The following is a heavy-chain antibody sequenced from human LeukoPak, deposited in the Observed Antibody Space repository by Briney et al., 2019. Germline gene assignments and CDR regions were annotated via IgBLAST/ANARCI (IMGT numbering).Heavy chain of an antibody. CDR1: GGSISSSSYY. CDR3: ARHRLSLGVPAAYIWFDP. Sequence: SETLSLTCTVSGGSISSSSYYWGWIRQPPGKGRVWIGSIYYSGSNYYNPYLKSLITIYVDTSKNQFSLKLRTVTAADTAVYYCARHRLSLGVPAAYIWFDPWGQGTLVTVSS. J-gene: IGHJ5*02. V-gene: IGHV4-39*01. D-gene: IGHD2-2*01. CDR2: IYYSGSN.